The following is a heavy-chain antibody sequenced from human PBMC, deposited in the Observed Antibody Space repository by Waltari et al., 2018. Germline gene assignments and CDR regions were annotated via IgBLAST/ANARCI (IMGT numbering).Heavy chain of an antibody. Sequence: QVQLQQWGAGLLKPSETLSLTCDVSGGSLSGYHWTWIRKPPGKGLEWIGEINDSGRTTYNPSLESRVTVSIDTANNQSSRRVRSVTAADTAVYYCARVFGYYYYYMDVWGKGTTVTISS. J-gene: IGHJ6*03. D-gene: IGHD3-3*01. V-gene: IGHV4-34*02. CDR3: ARVFGYYYYYMDV. CDR2: INDSGRT. CDR1: GGSLSGYH.